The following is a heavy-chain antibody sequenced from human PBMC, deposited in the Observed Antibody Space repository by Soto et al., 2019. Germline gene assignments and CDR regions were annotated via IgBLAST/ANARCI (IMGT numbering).Heavy chain of an antibody. J-gene: IGHJ4*02. V-gene: IGHV3-74*01. CDR2: INRDGSST. CDR1: GFTFSSYW. Sequence: PGGSLRLSCAASGFTFSSYWMHWVRQAPGKGLVLVSRINRDGSSTSYADSVKGRFTISRDNAKNTLYLQMNSLRAEDTAVYYCARDTVTFPYDYWGQGTPVTVSS. CDR3: ARDTVTFPYDY. D-gene: IGHD4-4*01.